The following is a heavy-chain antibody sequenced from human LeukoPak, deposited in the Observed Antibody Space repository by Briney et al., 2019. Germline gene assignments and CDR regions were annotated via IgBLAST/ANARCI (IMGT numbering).Heavy chain of an antibody. CDR1: GGTFSSYA. CDR3: ARFPFQEMAAFDI. J-gene: IGHJ3*02. D-gene: IGHD5-24*01. V-gene: IGHV1-69*13. CDR2: TIPIFGTA. Sequence: SVKVSCKASGGTFSSYAISWVRQAPGQGLEWMGGTIPIFGTANYAQKFQGRVTITADESTSTAYMELSSLRSEDTAVYYCARFPFQEMAAFDIWGQGTMVTVFS.